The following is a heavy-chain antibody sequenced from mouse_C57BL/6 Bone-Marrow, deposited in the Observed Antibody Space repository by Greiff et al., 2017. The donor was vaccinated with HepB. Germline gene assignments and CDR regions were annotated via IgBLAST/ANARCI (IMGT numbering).Heavy chain of an antibody. V-gene: IGHV5-6*01. CDR1: GFTFSSYG. Sequence: EVHLVESGGDLVKPGGSLKLSCAASGFTFSSYGMSWVRQTPDKRLEWVATISSGGSYTYYPDSVKGRFTISRDNAKNTLYLQMSSLKSEDTAMYYVAIRGQLRMDYCCRGTSVPVSA. D-gene: IGHD3-2*02. J-gene: IGHJ4*01. CDR2: ISSGGSYT. CDR3: AIRGQLRMDY.